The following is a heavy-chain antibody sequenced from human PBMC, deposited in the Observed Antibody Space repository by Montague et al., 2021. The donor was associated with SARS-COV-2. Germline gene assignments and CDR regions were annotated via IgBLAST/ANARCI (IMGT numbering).Heavy chain of an antibody. Sequence: SETLSLTCTVSGGSISSYYWSWIRQPPGKGLEWIGYIYHNGSTKYNPSLKSRVTISVDTSKNQFSLKLSSVTVADTAVYYCARGGGNSADYYNYSMDVWGQGTTVTVSS. CDR1: GGSISSYY. V-gene: IGHV4-59*01. CDR2: IYHNGST. D-gene: IGHD4-23*01. J-gene: IGHJ6*02. CDR3: ARGGGNSADYYNYSMDV.